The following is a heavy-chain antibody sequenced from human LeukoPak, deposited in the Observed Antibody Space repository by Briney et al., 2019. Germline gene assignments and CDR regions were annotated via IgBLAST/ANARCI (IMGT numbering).Heavy chain of an antibody. V-gene: IGHV3-23*01. J-gene: IGHJ4*02. D-gene: IGHD6-13*01. Sequence: PGGSLRLSCAASGFTFSSFAMTWVRQAPGKRLEWVSLISASCSPTYYADYVKGRFTISRDNSKNTLYLQMNSLRADDTAVYYCAKGRGSWQCYFDYWGQGTLVTVSS. CDR1: GFTFSSFA. CDR2: ISASCSPT. CDR3: AKGRGSWQCYFDY.